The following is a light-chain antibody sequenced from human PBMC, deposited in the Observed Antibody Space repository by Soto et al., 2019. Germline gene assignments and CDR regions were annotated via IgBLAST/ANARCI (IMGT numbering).Light chain of an antibody. CDR3: QTWGSGIVV. CDR1: SGHSNYA. CDR2: LNSDGSH. V-gene: IGLV4-69*01. Sequence: QLVLTQSPSASASLGASGKLTCTLSSGHSNYAIAWHQQQSEKGPRYLMKLNSDGSHSKGDGIPDRCSGSSAGAERYLTISSLQSEDEADYYWQTWGSGIVVFGGGTKVTVL. J-gene: IGLJ2*01.